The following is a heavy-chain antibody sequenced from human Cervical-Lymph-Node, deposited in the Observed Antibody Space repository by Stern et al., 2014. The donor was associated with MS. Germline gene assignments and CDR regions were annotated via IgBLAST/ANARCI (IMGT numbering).Heavy chain of an antibody. Sequence: QVQLQESGPGLVKPSGTLSLTCTVSGDSISSDNWWSWVRQSPGKGLEWIGEIHHSGTTNNTPSRESRLPIPINKSKKHSPRNRKSVTAADTAVYYCARASLSGYDWFDPWGQGTLVTVSS. D-gene: IGHD5-12*01. CDR2: IHHSGTT. V-gene: IGHV4-4*02. CDR3: ARASLSGYDWFDP. J-gene: IGHJ5*02. CDR1: GDSISSDNW.